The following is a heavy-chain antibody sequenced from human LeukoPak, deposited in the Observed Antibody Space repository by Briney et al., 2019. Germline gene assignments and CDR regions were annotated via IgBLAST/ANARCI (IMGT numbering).Heavy chain of an antibody. J-gene: IGHJ1*01. Sequence: SETLSLTCTVSGGSISSGSYCWSWIRQPAGKGLEWIGRIYTSGSTNYNPSLKSRVTIPVDTSKNQFSLKLSSVTAADTAVYYCATAWDQLLTEGYFQHWGQGTLVTVSS. CDR3: ATAWDQLLTEGYFQH. CDR2: IYTSGST. V-gene: IGHV4-61*02. D-gene: IGHD2-2*01. CDR1: GGSISSGSYC.